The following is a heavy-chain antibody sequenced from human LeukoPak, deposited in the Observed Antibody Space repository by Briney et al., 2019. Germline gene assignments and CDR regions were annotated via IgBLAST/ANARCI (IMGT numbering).Heavy chain of an antibody. CDR1: GFTFSSYG. J-gene: IGHJ4*02. Sequence: AGGSLRLSCAATGFTFSSYGMHWVRQAPGKGMEWVAVIWYDGSNKYYADSVKGRFTISRDNSKNTLYLQMNSLRAEVTAVYYCARDSCGGDCYSGGYWGQGTLVTVSS. CDR2: IWYDGSNK. V-gene: IGHV3-33*01. D-gene: IGHD2-21*02. CDR3: ARDSCGGDCYSGGY.